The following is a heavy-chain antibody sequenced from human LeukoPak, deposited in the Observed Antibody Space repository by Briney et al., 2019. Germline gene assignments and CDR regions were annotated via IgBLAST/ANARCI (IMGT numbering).Heavy chain of an antibody. CDR1: GGSFSGYY. J-gene: IGHJ4*02. D-gene: IGHD4-17*01. V-gene: IGHV4-34*01. CDR3: ARLSTVSDPHFDY. CDR2: INHSGST. Sequence: PSETLSLTCAVYGGSFSGYYWSWIRQPPGKGLERIGEINHSGSTNYNPSLKSRVTISVDTSKNQFSLKLSSVTAADTAVYYCARLSTVSDPHFDYWGQGTLVTVSS.